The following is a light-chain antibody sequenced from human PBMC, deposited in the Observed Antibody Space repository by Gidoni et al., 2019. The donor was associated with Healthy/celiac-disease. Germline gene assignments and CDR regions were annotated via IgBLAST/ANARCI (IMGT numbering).Light chain of an antibody. J-gene: IGKJ4*01. Sequence: DIQMTQSPSTLSASVGDRVTITCRASQSISSWLAWYQQPPGKAPKLLIYDASSLESGVPSRFSGSGSGTEFTLTISSLQPDDFATYYCQQYNSYPLTFGGGTKVEIK. V-gene: IGKV1-5*01. CDR1: QSISSW. CDR2: DAS. CDR3: QQYNSYPLT.